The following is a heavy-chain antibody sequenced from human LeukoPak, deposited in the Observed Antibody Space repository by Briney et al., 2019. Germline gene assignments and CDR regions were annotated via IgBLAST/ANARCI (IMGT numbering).Heavy chain of an antibody. CDR1: GVSFSSYY. CDR3: ARDGDSWSGYYYGPIFFDY. Sequence: KPSETLSLTCTVSGVSFSSYYWTWIRQPAGKGLEWIGRIYSSGNTNYNPSLKSRVTMSVDTSKNQFSLKLSSVTAADTAVYYCARDGDSWSGYYYGPIFFDYWGQGTLVTVSS. V-gene: IGHV4-4*07. J-gene: IGHJ4*02. D-gene: IGHD3-22*01. CDR2: IYSSGNT.